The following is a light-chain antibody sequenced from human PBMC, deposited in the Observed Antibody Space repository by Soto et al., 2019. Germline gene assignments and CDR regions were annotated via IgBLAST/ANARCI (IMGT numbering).Light chain of an antibody. J-gene: IGLJ3*02. Sequence: QSALTQPASVSGSPGQSITISCTGTSSDVGGYNYVSWYQQYPGKAPKLMIYEVSNRPSGVSDRFSGSRSGNTASLTISGRQAEDESDYYCISYTSSSTWVFGGGTKLTVL. CDR1: SSDVGGYNY. V-gene: IGLV2-14*01. CDR3: ISYTSSSTWV. CDR2: EVS.